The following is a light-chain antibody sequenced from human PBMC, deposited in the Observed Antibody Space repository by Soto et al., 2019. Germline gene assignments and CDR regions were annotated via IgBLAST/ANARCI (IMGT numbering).Light chain of an antibody. CDR2: DAS. CDR1: QSISKY. V-gene: IGKV3-11*01. CDR3: QQRSNWRGT. Sequence: EIVLTQSPATLSFSPGERATLSCRASQSISKYLAWYQQKPGQAPRLLIYDASNRATGIPARFSGSGSGTDFTLTISSPEPEDFAVYYCQQRSNWRGTFGGGTTVEI. J-gene: IGKJ4*01.